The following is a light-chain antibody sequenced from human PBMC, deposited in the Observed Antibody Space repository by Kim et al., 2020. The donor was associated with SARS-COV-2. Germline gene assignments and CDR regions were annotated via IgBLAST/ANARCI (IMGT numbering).Light chain of an antibody. V-gene: IGLV3-19*01. CDR3: NSRDSSGNHLV. Sequence: ALGQRVRITCQGDSLRSYYASWYQQKPGQAPVLVIYGKNNRPSGIPDRFSGSGSGNTASLTITGAQAEDEADYYCNSRDSSGNHLVFGGGTQLTVL. CDR1: SLRSYY. CDR2: GKN. J-gene: IGLJ3*02.